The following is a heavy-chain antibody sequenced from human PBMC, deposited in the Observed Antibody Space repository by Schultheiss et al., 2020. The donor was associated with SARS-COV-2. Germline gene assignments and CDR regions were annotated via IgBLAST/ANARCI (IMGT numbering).Heavy chain of an antibody. Sequence: GESLKISCAASGFTFSSYGMHWVRQAPGKGLEWVAVISYDGSNKYYADSVKGRFTISRDNSKNTLYLQMNSLRTEDTALYYCAKDKTKQPTRGDYFDYWGQGTLVTVSS. CDR2: ISYDGSNK. CDR3: AKDKTKQPTRGDYFDY. CDR1: GFTFSSYG. D-gene: IGHD3-10*01. J-gene: IGHJ4*02. V-gene: IGHV3-30*18.